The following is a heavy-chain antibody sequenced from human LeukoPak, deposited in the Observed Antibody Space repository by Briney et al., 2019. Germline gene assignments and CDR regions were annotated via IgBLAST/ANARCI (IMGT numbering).Heavy chain of an antibody. CDR3: AKTEEPAAIRAGSDY. Sequence: TGGSLRLSCAASGFTFSNYGVSWVRQAPGKGLEWVSTISGSGSATYNAGSVKGRFTTSRDNSNNTLYLQMNSLRAEDTAVYYCAKTEEPAAIRAGSDYWGQGTLVTVSS. V-gene: IGHV3-23*01. CDR1: GFTFSNYG. CDR2: ISGSGSAT. D-gene: IGHD2-2*02. J-gene: IGHJ4*02.